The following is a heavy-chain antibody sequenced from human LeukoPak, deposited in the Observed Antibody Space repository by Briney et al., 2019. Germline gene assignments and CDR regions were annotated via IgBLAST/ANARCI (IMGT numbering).Heavy chain of an antibody. D-gene: IGHD1-26*01. CDR1: GFTFSSYG. V-gene: IGHV3-7*04. CDR2: VNQDGNNK. J-gene: IGHJ4*02. CDR3: ARVRGADEGADY. Sequence: GGSLRLSCAASGFTFSSYGMHWVRQAPGKGLEWVANVNQDGNNKNYVESVKGRFTISRDNAKNSLYLQMNSLRAEDTAVYYCARVRGADEGADYWGQGTLVTVSS.